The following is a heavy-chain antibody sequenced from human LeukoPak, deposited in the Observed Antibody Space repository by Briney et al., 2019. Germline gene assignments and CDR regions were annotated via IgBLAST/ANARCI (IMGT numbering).Heavy chain of an antibody. D-gene: IGHD4-11*01. Sequence: PGGSLRLSCAASGFTFSSYWMHWVRQAPGKGLVWVSRINSDGSSTSYADSVKGRFTISRDNAKNTLYLQMNSLRAEDTAVYYCARDQAKNDHDYISPAAFPKYYYYYMDVWGKGTTVTVSS. CDR1: GFTFSSYW. CDR3: ARDQAKNDHDYISPAAFPKYYYYYMDV. V-gene: IGHV3-74*01. J-gene: IGHJ6*03. CDR2: INSDGSST.